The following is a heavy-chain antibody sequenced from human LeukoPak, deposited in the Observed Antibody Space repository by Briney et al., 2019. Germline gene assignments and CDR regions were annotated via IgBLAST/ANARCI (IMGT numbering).Heavy chain of an antibody. J-gene: IGHJ4*02. CDR1: GFTFSSYA. D-gene: IGHD2-2*01. Sequence: PGGSLRLSCAASGFTFSSYAMSWVRQAPGKGLEWVSAISGSGGSTYYADSVKGRFTISRDNSKNTLYLQMNSLRAEDTAVYYCAKALCSSTSCYHDYWGQGTLVTVSS. V-gene: IGHV3-23*01. CDR3: AKALCSSTSCYHDY. CDR2: ISGSGGST.